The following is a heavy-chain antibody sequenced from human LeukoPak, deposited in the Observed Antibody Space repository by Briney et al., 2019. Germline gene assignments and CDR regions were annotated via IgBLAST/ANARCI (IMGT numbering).Heavy chain of an antibody. D-gene: IGHD3-3*01. Sequence: GGSLRLSCAASGFTFSSYAMSWVRQAPGKRLEWVSAISGSGGSTYYADSVKGRFTISRDNSKNTLYLQMNSLRAEDTALYHCARGRGGTCDYYPFYFDYWGQGALVMVSS. CDR2: ISGSGGST. CDR3: ARGRGGTCDYYPFYFDY. CDR1: GFTFSSYA. V-gene: IGHV3-23*01. J-gene: IGHJ4*02.